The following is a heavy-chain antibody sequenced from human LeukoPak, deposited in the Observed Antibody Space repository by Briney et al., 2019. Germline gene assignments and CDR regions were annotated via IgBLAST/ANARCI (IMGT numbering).Heavy chain of an antibody. J-gene: IGHJ4*02. V-gene: IGHV3-23*01. D-gene: IGHD2-2*02. Sequence: GGSLRLSCAASGFTFSSYAMSWVRQAPGKGLEWVSAISGSGGSTYYADSVKGRFTISRDNSKNTLYLQMNSLRAEDTAVYYCEGDQLLYGDMVYWGQGTLVTVSS. CDR1: GFTFSSYA. CDR2: ISGSGGST. CDR3: EGDQLLYGDMVY.